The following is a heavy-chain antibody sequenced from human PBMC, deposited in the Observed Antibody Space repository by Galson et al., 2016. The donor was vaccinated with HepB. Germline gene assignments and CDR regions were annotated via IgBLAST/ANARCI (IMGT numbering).Heavy chain of an antibody. D-gene: IGHD3-16*02. J-gene: IGHJ5*02. CDR1: GYTFSDYS. CDR2: ISTYNGQT. CDR3: ARGWMDGSGNYRLWFDP. V-gene: IGHV1-18*01. Sequence: SVKVSCKASGYTFSDYSISWVRQAPGQGLEWLGWISTYNGQTDHIPKLQGRLTLTTDTSTATAHMELRSLTSDDTAVYYCARGWMDGSGNYRLWFDPWGQGTLVIVSS.